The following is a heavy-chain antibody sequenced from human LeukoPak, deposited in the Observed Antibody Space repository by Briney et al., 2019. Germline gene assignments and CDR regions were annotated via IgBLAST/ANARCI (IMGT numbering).Heavy chain of an antibody. CDR3: ARVGFGNTPHPIDY. CDR1: GGSISSYY. V-gene: IGHV4-59*01. CDR2: IYYTGST. Sequence: PSDTLSLTCTVSGGSISSYYWSWIRQPPGKGLEWIGDIYYTGSTNYNPSLRSRVTISVDASKNQFSLELSSVTAADTAVYYCARVGFGNTPHPIDYWGQGALVTVSS. D-gene: IGHD4-23*01. J-gene: IGHJ4*02.